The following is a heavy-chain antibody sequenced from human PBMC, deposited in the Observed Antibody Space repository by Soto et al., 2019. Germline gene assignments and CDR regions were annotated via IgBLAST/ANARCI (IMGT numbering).Heavy chain of an antibody. CDR2: ISYDGSNK. CDR3: ARVNRVETGEGEEAIYCSGGSCYGWDYYYYGMDV. V-gene: IGHV3-30-3*01. D-gene: IGHD2-15*01. Sequence: GGSLRLSCAASGFTFSSYAMHWVRQAPGKGLEWVAVISYDGSNKYYADSVKGRFTISRDNSKNTLYLQMNSLRAEDTAVYYCARVNRVETGEGEEAIYCSGGSCYGWDYYYYGMDVWGQGTTVTVSS. CDR1: GFTFSSYA. J-gene: IGHJ6*02.